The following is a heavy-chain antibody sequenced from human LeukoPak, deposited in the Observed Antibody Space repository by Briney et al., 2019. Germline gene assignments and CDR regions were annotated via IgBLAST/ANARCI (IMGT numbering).Heavy chain of an antibody. Sequence: PGGSLRLSCAASGFTFSSYAMSWVRQAPGKGLEWVSAISGSGGSTYYADSVKGRFTISRDNSKNTLYLQRNSLRAQDTAVYYCAKDSGVLRFLEWLIDYWGQGTLVTVSS. CDR1: GFTFSSYA. CDR2: ISGSGGST. J-gene: IGHJ4*02. V-gene: IGHV3-23*01. CDR3: AKDSGVLRFLEWLIDY. D-gene: IGHD3-3*01.